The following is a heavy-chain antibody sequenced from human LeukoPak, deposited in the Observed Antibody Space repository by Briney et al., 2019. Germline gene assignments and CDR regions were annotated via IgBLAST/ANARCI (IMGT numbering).Heavy chain of an antibody. CDR1: GFTFSSYW. CDR2: IKQDGSEK. D-gene: IGHD2-21*02. CDR3: ASLDPWMTAIHGDYY. Sequence: GGSLRLSCAASGFTFSSYWMSWVRQAPGKGLEWVANIKQDGSEKYYVDSVKGRFTISRDNAKNSLYLQMNSLRAEDTAVYYCASLDPWMTAIHGDYYWGQGTLVTVSS. J-gene: IGHJ4*02. V-gene: IGHV3-7*01.